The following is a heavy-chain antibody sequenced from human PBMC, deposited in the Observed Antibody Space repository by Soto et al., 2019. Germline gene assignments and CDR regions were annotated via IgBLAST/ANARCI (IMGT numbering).Heavy chain of an antibody. J-gene: IGHJ5*02. CDR2: INSGGTDI. Sequence: GVSLRLSCVASGFSFGGYSMSCVRQAPGKGLQWVSFINSGGTDIYYADSVKGRFTISRDNAKNSLYLQMNSLRAEDTDVYYCVRDNWNRRPDSWFDPWGQGTLVTVSS. CDR3: VRDNWNRRPDSWFDP. D-gene: IGHD1-20*01. CDR1: GFSFGGYS. V-gene: IGHV3-48*01.